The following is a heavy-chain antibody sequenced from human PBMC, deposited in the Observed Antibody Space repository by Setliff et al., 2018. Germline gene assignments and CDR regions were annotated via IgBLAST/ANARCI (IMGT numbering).Heavy chain of an antibody. J-gene: IGHJ5*02. V-gene: IGHV1-18*01. Sequence: ASVKVSCKSSGFTFTDYGITWVRQVPGQGLEWMGWINNYNFNTQYAQKFQGRVTVTTDTSTTTAYMELRSLRADDTAVYYCARETSSGPRIDPWGQGTQVTVSS. CDR1: GFTFTDYG. CDR2: INNYNFNT. D-gene: IGHD2-8*02. CDR3: ARETSSGPRIDP.